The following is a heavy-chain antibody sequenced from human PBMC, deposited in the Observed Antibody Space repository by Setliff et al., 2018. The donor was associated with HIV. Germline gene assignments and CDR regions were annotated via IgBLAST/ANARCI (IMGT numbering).Heavy chain of an antibody. CDR3: ARAQYYYGSGSYYHPNNWFDP. CDR1: GGSISSYY. Sequence: SETLSLTCTVSGGSISSYYWSWIRQPPGKGLEWIGYIYYSGSTNYNPSLKSRVTISVDTSKNQFSLKLSSVTAADTAVYYRARAQYYYGSGSYYHPNNWFDPWGQGTLVTVSS. D-gene: IGHD3-10*01. CDR2: IYYSGST. J-gene: IGHJ5*02. V-gene: IGHV4-59*01.